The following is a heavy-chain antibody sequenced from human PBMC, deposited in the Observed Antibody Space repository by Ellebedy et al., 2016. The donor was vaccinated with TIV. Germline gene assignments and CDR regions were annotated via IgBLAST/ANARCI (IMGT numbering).Heavy chain of an antibody. CDR3: ARGYKYYYDSSGYYYTY. J-gene: IGHJ4*02. D-gene: IGHD3-22*01. CDR2: INPSGGSS. CDR1: GYTFTSYY. V-gene: IGHV1-46*01. Sequence: ASVKVSCKASGYTFTSYYMYWVRQAPGQGLEWMGIINPSGGSSNYAQKFQGRVTMTRDTSTSTVYMELRSMRSEDTAVYYCARGYKYYYDSSGYYYTYWGQGTLVTVSS.